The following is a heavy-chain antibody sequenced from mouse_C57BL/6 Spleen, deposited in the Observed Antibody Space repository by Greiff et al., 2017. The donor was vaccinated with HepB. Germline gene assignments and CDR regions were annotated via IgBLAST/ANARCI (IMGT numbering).Heavy chain of an antibody. Sequence: EVQLQESGAELVRPGASVKLSCTASGFNITDDYMHWVKQRPEQGLEWIGWIDPENGDTEYASKFQGKATITADTSSNTAYLQLSSLTSEDTAVYYCTTSWLLLAYWGKGTLVTVSA. CDR1: GFNITDDY. CDR2: IDPENGDT. D-gene: IGHD2-3*01. CDR3: TTSWLLLAY. V-gene: IGHV14-4*01. J-gene: IGHJ3*01.